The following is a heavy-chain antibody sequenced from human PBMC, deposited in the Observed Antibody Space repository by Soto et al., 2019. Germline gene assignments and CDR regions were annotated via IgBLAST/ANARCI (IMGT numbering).Heavy chain of an antibody. J-gene: IGHJ6*02. CDR1: GYSVSSSDYY. D-gene: IGHD2-15*01. CDR2: MLYSGLT. V-gene: IGHV4-39*01. CDR3: APLSVSLSGPYGIHV. Sequence: LSLTCSVSGYSVSSSDYYWAWIRQPPGKGLEWIGSMLYSGLTYYNPSLKSRVTLSVDTSKNQFSVRLNSVTASDTAVYYCAPLSVSLSGPYGIHVWGQGATVTVSS.